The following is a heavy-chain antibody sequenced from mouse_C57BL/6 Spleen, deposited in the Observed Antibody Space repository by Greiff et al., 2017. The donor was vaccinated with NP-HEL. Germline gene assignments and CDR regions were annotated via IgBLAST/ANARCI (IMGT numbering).Heavy chain of an antibody. CDR3: ARQGGSSYYFDY. J-gene: IGHJ2*01. Sequence: DVKLVESGGGLVKPGGSLKLSCAASGFTFSDYGMHWVRQAPEKGLEWVAYISSGSSTIYYADTVKGRFTISRDNAKNTLFLQMTSLRSEDTAMYYCARQGGSSYYFDYWGQGTTLTVSS. CDR2: ISSGSSTI. V-gene: IGHV5-17*01. CDR1: GFTFSDYG. D-gene: IGHD1-1*01.